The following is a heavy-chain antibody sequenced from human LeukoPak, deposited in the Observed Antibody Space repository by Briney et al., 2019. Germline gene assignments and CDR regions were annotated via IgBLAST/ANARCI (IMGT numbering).Heavy chain of an antibody. CDR1: GFTFDDYG. Sequence: GGSLRLSRAASGFTFDDYGMSWVRQAPGKGLEWVSGINWSGGRTGYADSVKGRFTISRDNAKNSLYLQMNSLRAEDTALYYCAKRSNSGWNLDYWGQGTLVTVSS. J-gene: IGHJ4*02. CDR3: AKRSNSGWNLDY. V-gene: IGHV3-20*04. CDR2: INWSGGRT. D-gene: IGHD6-19*01.